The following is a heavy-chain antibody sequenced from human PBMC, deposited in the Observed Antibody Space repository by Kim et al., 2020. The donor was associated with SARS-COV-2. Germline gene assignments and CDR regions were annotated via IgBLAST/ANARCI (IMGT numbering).Heavy chain of an antibody. CDR3: APVGCSGSSCYSRYFHH. V-gene: IGHV4-34*08. CDR1: GETFSFYY. D-gene: IGHD2-15*01. J-gene: IGHJ1*01. Sequence: SETLSLTCAVYGETFSFYYWSWIRQPPGKGLEWIGQINHGGTTSYNPSLKSRVTLSVDTSKKQFSVKLSSVTAADTAVYYCAPVGCSGSSCYSRYFHHWGQGTLVTVSS. CDR2: INHGGTT.